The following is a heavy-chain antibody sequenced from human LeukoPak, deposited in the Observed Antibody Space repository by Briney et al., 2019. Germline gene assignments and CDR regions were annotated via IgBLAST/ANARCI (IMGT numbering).Heavy chain of an antibody. Sequence: GGSLRLSCAASGFTFSNYAMTWVRQVPGKGLEWVSAISDRGDKTHYADSVKGRFIISRDNSKNTLSLQMNGLGAGDTAIYYCAKDWSCDYWGQGTLVTVSS. V-gene: IGHV3-23*01. CDR2: ISDRGDKT. CDR3: AKDWSCDY. D-gene: IGHD3-10*01. J-gene: IGHJ4*02. CDR1: GFTFSNYA.